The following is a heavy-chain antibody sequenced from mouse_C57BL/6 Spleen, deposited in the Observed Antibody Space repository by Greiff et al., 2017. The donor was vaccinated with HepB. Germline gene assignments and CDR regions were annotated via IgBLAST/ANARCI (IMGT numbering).Heavy chain of an antibody. J-gene: IGHJ1*03. CDR3: TVYYWYFDV. CDR1: GFTFSNYW. CDR2: IRLKSDNYAT. Sequence: EVKLVESGGGLVLPGGSMKLSCVASGFTFSNYWMNWVRQSPEKGLEWVAQIRLKSDNYATHYAESVKGRFTISRDDSKSSVYLQMNNLRAEDTGIYYCTVYYWYFDVWGTGTTVTVSS. V-gene: IGHV6-3*01.